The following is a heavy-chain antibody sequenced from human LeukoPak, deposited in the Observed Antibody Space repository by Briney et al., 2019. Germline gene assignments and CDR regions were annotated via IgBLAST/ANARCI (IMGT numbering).Heavy chain of an antibody. J-gene: IGHJ6*03. CDR3: ARGLLRGYYYYYMDV. Sequence: RPSETLSLTCAVYGGSFSGYYWSWIRQPPGKGLEWIGEINHSGSTNYNPSLKSRVTILVDTSKNQFSLKLSSVTAADTAVYYCARGLLRGYYYYYMDVWGKGTTVTVSS. CDR2: INHSGST. CDR1: GGSFSGYY. D-gene: IGHD3-10*01. V-gene: IGHV4-34*01.